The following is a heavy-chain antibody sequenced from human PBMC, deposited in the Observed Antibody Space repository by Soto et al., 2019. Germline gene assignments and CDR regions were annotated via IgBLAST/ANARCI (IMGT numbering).Heavy chain of an antibody. CDR2: ISPMFGAA. D-gene: IGHD3-10*01. CDR1: GGTFNTYA. V-gene: IGHV1-69*19. Sequence: QVQLVQSGAEMQKPGSSVKVSCQSSGGTFNTYAMNWVRQAPGQGPEWMGDISPMFGAANYAPKFQGRVTIAPDESTSTSYMQLSSLTSEDRALYFCAREVQVHTPAFVYWGQGTLVTVSS. J-gene: IGHJ4*02. CDR3: AREVQVHTPAFVY.